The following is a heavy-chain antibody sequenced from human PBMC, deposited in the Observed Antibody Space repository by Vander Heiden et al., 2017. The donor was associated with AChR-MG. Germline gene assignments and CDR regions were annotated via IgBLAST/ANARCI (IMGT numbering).Heavy chain of an antibody. V-gene: IGHV3-66*04. Sequence: EVQLVESGGGLVQPGGSLRLSCAASGLTVSSTYMGWVRQAPGKGREWVSVIYSGGSTYDADSVKGRFTISRDNSKNTLYLQMNSLRAEDTAVYYCAGPSGWYQALGYWGQGTLVTVSS. CDR1: GLTVSSTY. CDR3: AGPSGWYQALGY. J-gene: IGHJ4*02. CDR2: IYSGGST. D-gene: IGHD6-19*01.